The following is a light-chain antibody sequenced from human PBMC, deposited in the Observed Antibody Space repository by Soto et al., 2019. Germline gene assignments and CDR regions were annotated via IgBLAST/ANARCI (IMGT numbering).Light chain of an antibody. Sequence: DIQLTQSPSSLPASVGDRVTITCRASQSISSYLAWYQQKPGKVPNLLIYDASTLKSGVPSRFSGSGSGTDFNLTISRLQTDDVATYYCQNYNSYSDAFGEGTKVDIK. CDR3: QNYNSYSDA. J-gene: IGKJ1*01. CDR2: DAS. V-gene: IGKV1-5*03. CDR1: QSISSY.